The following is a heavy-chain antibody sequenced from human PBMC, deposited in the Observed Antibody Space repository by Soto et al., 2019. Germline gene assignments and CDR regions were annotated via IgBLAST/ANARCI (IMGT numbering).Heavy chain of an antibody. CDR1: GFTFSNYA. Sequence: EMQLLESGGGLVQPGGSLRLSCAASGFTFSNYAISWVRQAPGKGLEWVSTLTAGGSDTYYAESVKGRFTISRDNSKNTLYMKMTGLRAENTALYSCAKKYSYDSGTYLYHFDCWGQGTRVTVPS. CDR2: LTAGGSDT. CDR3: AKKYSYDSGTYLYHFDC. J-gene: IGHJ4*02. D-gene: IGHD3-10*01. V-gene: IGHV3-23*01.